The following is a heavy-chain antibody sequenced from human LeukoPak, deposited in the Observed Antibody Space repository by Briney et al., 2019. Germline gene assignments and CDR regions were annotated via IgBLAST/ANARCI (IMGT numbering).Heavy chain of an antibody. V-gene: IGHV3-21*01. D-gene: IGHD5-12*01. J-gene: IGHJ3*02. CDR1: GFTFNVYS. CDR3: ARDPDGDESGLSAFDI. CDR2: ISSSHTYI. Sequence: GGSLRLSCAASGFTFNVYSMNWVRQAPGKGLEWVSSISSSHTYIYYADSVRGRFTISRDNAKNSLYLQMNSLRDEDTAVYFCARDPDGDESGLSAFDIWDQGTLVTVSS.